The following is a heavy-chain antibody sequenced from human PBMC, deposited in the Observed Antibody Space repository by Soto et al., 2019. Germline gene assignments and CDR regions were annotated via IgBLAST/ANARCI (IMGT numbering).Heavy chain of an antibody. V-gene: IGHV3-30*18. CDR1: GFTFSSYG. CDR2: ISYDGSNK. CDR3: AKGWDIVATINTGSLDY. D-gene: IGHD5-12*01. J-gene: IGHJ4*02. Sequence: GGSMRLSCSASGFTFSSYGMHWVRQNPGKGLEWVAVISYDGSNKYYADSVKGRFTISRDNSKNTLYLQMNSLRAEDTAVYYCAKGWDIVATINTGSLDYWGQGTLVTVS.